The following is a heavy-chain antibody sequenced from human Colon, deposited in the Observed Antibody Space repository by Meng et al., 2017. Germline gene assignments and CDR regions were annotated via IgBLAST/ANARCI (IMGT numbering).Heavy chain of an antibody. Sequence: QVQLQESGPGLVKPSHTLSLTCTVSGGSISSGDYYWSWIRQPPVKGLEWIGYIYYSGSTYYNPSLKSRVTISVDTSKNQFSLKLSSVTAADTAVYYCARGYYDSSGYGYWYFDLWGRGTLVTVSS. J-gene: IGHJ2*01. CDR2: IYYSGST. D-gene: IGHD3-22*01. V-gene: IGHV4-30-4*01. CDR1: GGSISSGDYY. CDR3: ARGYYDSSGYGYWYFDL.